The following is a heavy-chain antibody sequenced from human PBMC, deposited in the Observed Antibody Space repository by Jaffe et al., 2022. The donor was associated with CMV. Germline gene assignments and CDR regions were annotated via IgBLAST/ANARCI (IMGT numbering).Heavy chain of an antibody. Sequence: QVQLQESGPGLVKPSQTLSLTCTVSGDSIRSGGYNWSWIRQHPGKGLEWIGYIYYNGDTFYNPSLKSRITMSVDASKNQFSLKLSSVTAADTAVYYCARETLSGWFVTARLDAFDIWGQGTVVTVSS. CDR1: GDSIRSGGYN. CDR3: ARETLSGWFVTARLDAFDI. D-gene: IGHD6-19*01. V-gene: IGHV4-31*03. CDR2: IYYNGDT. J-gene: IGHJ3*02.